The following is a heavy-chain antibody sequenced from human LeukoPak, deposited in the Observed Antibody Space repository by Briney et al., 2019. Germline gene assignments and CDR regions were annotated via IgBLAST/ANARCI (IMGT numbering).Heavy chain of an antibody. J-gene: IGHJ3*02. CDR1: GFTLSGYS. CDR2: ISGDNNNM. CDR3: ARILRGSGSYGAFDI. D-gene: IGHD3-10*01. V-gene: IGHV3-48*02. Sequence: PGGSLRLSCAASGFTLSGYSMNWVRQAPGKGLEWVSYISGDNNNMYYTDSVKGRFTISRDNAKNSLYLQMNSLRDGDTAVYYCARILRGSGSYGAFDIWGQGTMVSVSS.